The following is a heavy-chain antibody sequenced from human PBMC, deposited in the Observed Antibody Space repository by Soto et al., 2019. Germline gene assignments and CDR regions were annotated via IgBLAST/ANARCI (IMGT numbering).Heavy chain of an antibody. CDR1: GGSISINGYS. CDR3: ASSRRVLSDAYWHFDL. Sequence: QLQLQESGSGLVKPSQTLSLTCAVSGGSISINGYSWSWIRQSPGKGLEWIGYIYHSGSTYYNPSLKSRVTISVDMSKNQFSLKLSSVTAADTAVYYWASSRRVLSDAYWHFDLWGRGTLVTVSS. V-gene: IGHV4-30-2*06. CDR2: IYHSGST. J-gene: IGHJ2*01.